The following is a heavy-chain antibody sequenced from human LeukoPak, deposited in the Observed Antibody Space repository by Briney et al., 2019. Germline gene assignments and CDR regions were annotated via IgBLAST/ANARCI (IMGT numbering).Heavy chain of an antibody. J-gene: IGHJ4*02. CDR2: ITGSGGGT. D-gene: IGHD6-19*01. Sequence: GGSLRLSCAASEFTFSTYAMSWVRQAPGKGLEWGSTITGSGGGTYYADSVKGRFTISRDNSKNTMYLQMNSLRAEDTALYYCAKNHDSGWYQDYWGQGTLVTVSS. CDR1: EFTFSTYA. CDR3: AKNHDSGWYQDY. V-gene: IGHV3-23*01.